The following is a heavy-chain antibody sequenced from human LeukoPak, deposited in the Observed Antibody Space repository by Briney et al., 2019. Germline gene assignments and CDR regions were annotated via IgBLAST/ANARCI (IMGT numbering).Heavy chain of an antibody. D-gene: IGHD3-10*01. CDR3: ARDRRSNLWFGELSSISNYYYGMDV. CDR2: ISSSSSYI. CDR1: GFTFSSYS. V-gene: IGHV3-21*01. Sequence: PGGSLRLSCAASGFTFSSYSMNWVRQAPGKGLEWVSSISSSSSYIYYADSVKGRFTISRDNAKNSLYLQMNSLRAEDTAVYYCARDRRSNLWFGELSSISNYYYGMDVWGQGTTVTVSS. J-gene: IGHJ6*02.